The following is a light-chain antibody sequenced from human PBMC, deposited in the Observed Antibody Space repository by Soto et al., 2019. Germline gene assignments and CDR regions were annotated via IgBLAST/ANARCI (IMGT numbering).Light chain of an antibody. Sequence: QSALTQPPSASGSPGQSVTISCTGTSSDVGDYHFVSWYQQHPGKAPKLMIYEVTRRPSGVPDRFSGSKSGITASLTVSGLQAEDEADYYCSSFVGSNNLVLFGGGTKLTVL. CDR3: SSFVGSNNLVL. CDR2: EVT. CDR1: SSDVGDYHF. V-gene: IGLV2-8*01. J-gene: IGLJ2*01.